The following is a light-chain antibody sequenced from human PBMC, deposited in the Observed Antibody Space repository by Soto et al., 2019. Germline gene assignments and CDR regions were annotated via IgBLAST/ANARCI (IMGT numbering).Light chain of an antibody. CDR2: DVT. Sequence: QSALTQPASVSGSPGQSITISCTGTSSDVGAYNFVSWYQQHPGKAPKLMIYDVTSRPSGVSSRFSGSKSGNTASLAISGLQAEDEADYYCSSYTTSNTLVFGGGTTLTVL. CDR3: SSYTTSNTLV. J-gene: IGLJ2*01. V-gene: IGLV2-14*03. CDR1: SSDVGAYNF.